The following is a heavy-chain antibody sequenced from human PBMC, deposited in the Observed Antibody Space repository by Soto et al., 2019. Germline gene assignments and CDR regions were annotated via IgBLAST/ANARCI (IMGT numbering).Heavy chain of an antibody. CDR1: GFTFSGAA. CDR2: IRSKFNSYAT. D-gene: IGHD6-19*01. Sequence: EVQLVESVGGLVQPGGSLKLSCAASGFTFSGAAMHWVRQASGKGLEWVGRIRSKFNSYATEYAASVKGRFTISRDDSENTAYLQMNSLKTEDTAVYYCTRRAYSSGWHFDYWGQGTPVTVSS. CDR3: TRRAYSSGWHFDY. J-gene: IGHJ4*02. V-gene: IGHV3-73*01.